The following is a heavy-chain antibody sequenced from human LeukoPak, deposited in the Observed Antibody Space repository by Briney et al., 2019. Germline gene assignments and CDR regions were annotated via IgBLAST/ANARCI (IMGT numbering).Heavy chain of an antibody. Sequence: SVKVSFKASLGTFSSYAISWVRQAPGQGLEWMGRIIPILGIANYAQKFQSRVTITADKSTRTAYMELSSLRSEDTAVYYCARVVDEMATIRYFDYWGQGTLVTVS. CDR2: IIPILGIA. V-gene: IGHV1-69*04. CDR1: LGTFSSYA. J-gene: IGHJ4*02. CDR3: ARVVDEMATIRYFDY. D-gene: IGHD5-24*01.